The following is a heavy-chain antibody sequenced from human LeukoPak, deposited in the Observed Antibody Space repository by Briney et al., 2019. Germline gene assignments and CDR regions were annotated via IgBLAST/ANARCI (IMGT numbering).Heavy chain of an antibody. D-gene: IGHD3-10*01. CDR2: LEYDGSDK. Sequence: PGGSLRLSCVASGFSFSNYGMHWVRQAPGRGLEWMTFLEYDGSDKYYADSVKGRFTISRDNSKNTLYLQMNGLRVEDTAVYYCAKGDSGSYYYYMDVWGKGTTVTVSS. CDR1: GFSFSNYG. CDR3: AKGDSGSYYYYMDV. J-gene: IGHJ6*03. V-gene: IGHV3-30*02.